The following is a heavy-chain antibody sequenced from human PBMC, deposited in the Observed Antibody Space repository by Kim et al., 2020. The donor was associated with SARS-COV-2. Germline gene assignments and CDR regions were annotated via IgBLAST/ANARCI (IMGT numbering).Heavy chain of an antibody. CDR3: ARHHYDYVWGTPASWFDP. J-gene: IGHJ5*02. V-gene: IGHV4-39*01. Sequence: SETLSLTCTVSGGSISSSSYYWGWIRQPPGKGLEWIGSIYYSGSTYYNPSLKSRVTISVDTSKNQFSLKLSSVTAADTAVYYCARHHYDYVWGTPASWFDPWGQGTLVTVSS. CDR2: IYYSGST. CDR1: GGSISSSSYY. D-gene: IGHD3-16*01.